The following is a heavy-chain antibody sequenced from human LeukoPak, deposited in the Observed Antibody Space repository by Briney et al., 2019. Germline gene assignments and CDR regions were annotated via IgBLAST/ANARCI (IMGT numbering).Heavy chain of an antibody. CDR3: AKCESWNNLAYYYYYAMDV. CDR1: GFTFSSYG. D-gene: IGHD1/OR15-1a*01. Sequence: GGSLRLSRAASGFTFSSYGMHWVRQAPGKGLVWVAVISYDGSNKYYADSVKGRFPISRDNSKNALYLQMNRLRAEDTAVYYCAKCESWNNLAYYYYYAMDVWGQGTTVTVSS. J-gene: IGHJ6*02. V-gene: IGHV3-30*18. CDR2: ISYDGSNK.